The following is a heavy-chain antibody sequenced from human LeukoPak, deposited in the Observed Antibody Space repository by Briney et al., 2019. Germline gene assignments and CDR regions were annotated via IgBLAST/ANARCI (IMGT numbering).Heavy chain of an antibody. CDR3: ARGLDYYDGTGYRSYWYLDL. CDR2: ISAYNGRT. D-gene: IGHD3-22*01. Sequence: ASVKVSCKASGYTFTTYGISEVRQAPAQGLDWLGWISAYNGRTNYGEKLQDRVTMTTDTSTSTAYMELRSLRSDDTAVYYCARGLDYYDGTGYRSYWYLDLWGRGTLVAVSS. J-gene: IGHJ2*01. V-gene: IGHV1-18*01. CDR1: GYTFTTYG.